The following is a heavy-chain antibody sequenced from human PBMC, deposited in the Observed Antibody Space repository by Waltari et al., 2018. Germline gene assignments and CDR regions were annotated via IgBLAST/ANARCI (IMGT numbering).Heavy chain of an antibody. J-gene: IGHJ4*02. CDR1: GFTFSSYG. V-gene: IGHV3-30*18. CDR2: ISYDGSNK. CDR3: AKASNGLLDY. Sequence: QVQLVESGGGVVQPGRSLRLPCAASGFTFSSYGMHWVRHAPGKGLEWVAVISYDGSNKYYADSVKGRFTISRDNSKNTLYLQMNSLRAEDTAVYYCAKASNGLLDYWGQGTLVTVSS. D-gene: IGHD4-17*01.